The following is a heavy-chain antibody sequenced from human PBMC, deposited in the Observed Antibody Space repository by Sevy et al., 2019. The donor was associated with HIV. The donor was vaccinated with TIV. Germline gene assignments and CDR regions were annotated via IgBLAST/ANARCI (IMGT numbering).Heavy chain of an antibody. D-gene: IGHD3-3*01. V-gene: IGHV1-46*03. J-gene: IGHJ6*02. CDR2: INPSGGST. Sequence: ASVKVSCKASGYTFTSYYMYWVRQAPGQGLEWMGIINPSGGSTSYAQKFQGRVTMTRDTSTSTVYMELSSLRSEDMAVYYCARDHDDFWSGYFGGYGMDVWGQGTTVTVSS. CDR1: GYTFTSYY. CDR3: ARDHDDFWSGYFGGYGMDV.